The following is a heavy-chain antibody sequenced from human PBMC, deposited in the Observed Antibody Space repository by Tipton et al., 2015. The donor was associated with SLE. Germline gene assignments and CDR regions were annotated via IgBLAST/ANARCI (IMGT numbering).Heavy chain of an antibody. D-gene: IGHD6-13*01. CDR2: ISSSGSTI. V-gene: IGHV3-48*03. CDR3: ARVGIAAAGTLLDY. CDR1: GFTFSSYE. J-gene: IGHJ4*02. Sequence: GSLRLSCAASGFTFSSYEMNWVRQAPGKGLEWISYISSSGSTIYYADSVKGRFTISRDNAKNSLYLQMNSLRAEDTAVYYCARVGIAAAGTLLDYWGQGTLVTVSS.